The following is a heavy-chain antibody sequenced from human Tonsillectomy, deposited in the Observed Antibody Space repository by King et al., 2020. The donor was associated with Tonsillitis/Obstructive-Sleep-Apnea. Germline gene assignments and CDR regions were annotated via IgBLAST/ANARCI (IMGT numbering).Heavy chain of an antibody. D-gene: IGHD3-22*01. CDR3: VKDLGAYYYDSSGYYNFDY. J-gene: IGHJ4*02. V-gene: IGHV3-64D*06. CDR1: GFTFSSYA. CDR2: ISSNGGST. Sequence: VQLVESGGGLVQPGGSLRLSCSASGFTFSSYAMHWVRQAPGKGLEYVSAISSNGGSTYYADSVKGRFTISRDNSKNTLYLQMSSLRAEDTAVYYCVKDLGAYYYDSSGYYNFDYWGQGTLVTVSS.